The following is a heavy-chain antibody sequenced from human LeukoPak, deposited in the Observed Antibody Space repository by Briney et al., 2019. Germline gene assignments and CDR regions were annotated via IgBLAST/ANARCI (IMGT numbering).Heavy chain of an antibody. V-gene: IGHV3-33*01. J-gene: IGHJ4*02. CDR1: GFTFSSYG. D-gene: IGHD5-18*01. CDR3: ARVDYSYGYFDY. CDR2: IWYDGSNK. Sequence: PGRSLRLSCAASGFTFSSYGMHRVRQAPGKGLERVAGIWYDGSNKYYADSVKGRFTISRDNSKNTLYLQMNSLRAEDTAVYYCARVDYSYGYFDYWGQGTLVTVSS.